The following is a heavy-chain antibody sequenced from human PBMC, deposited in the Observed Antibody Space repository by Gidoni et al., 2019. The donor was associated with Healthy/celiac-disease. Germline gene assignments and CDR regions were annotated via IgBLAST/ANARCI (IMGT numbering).Heavy chain of an antibody. V-gene: IGHV3-48*01. D-gene: IGHD6-13*01. J-gene: IGHJ4*02. CDR1: GFTFSGYS. Sequence: EVQLVESGGGLVQPGGSLRLSCAASGFTFSGYSMNWVRQAPGKGLEWVSYISSSSSTIYYADSVKGRFTISRDNAKNSLYLQMNSLRAEDTAVYYCARDSVAAAGLFDYWGQGTLVTVSS. CDR2: ISSSSSTI. CDR3: ARDSVAAAGLFDY.